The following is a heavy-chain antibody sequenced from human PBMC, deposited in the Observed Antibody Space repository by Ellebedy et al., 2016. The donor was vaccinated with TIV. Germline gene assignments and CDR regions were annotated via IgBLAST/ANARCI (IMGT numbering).Heavy chain of an antibody. CDR2: INPAGGTT. V-gene: IGHV1-46*01. J-gene: IGHJ4*02. D-gene: IGHD4-11*01. CDR3: VRAPLKIYDYSDYGIDF. Sequence: ASVKVSCKASGYIFSNFYIHWVRQASGQGLEWMGIINPAGGTTFYSQKFQGRVTMTGDTSTNTVYMELSGLRSADTALYYCVRAPLKIYDYSDYGIDFWGQGTLVTVSS. CDR1: GYIFSNFY.